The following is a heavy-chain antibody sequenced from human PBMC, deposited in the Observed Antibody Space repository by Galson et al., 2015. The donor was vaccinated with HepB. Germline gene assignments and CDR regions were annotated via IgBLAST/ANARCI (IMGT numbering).Heavy chain of an antibody. CDR2: ISSNGGNT. D-gene: IGHD4/OR15-4a*01. Sequence: SVKVSCKASGYTFTINGISWLRQTPGQGLEWLGWISSNGGNTKYAQKYQGRITLTRDTSASTAYLELRSLRSDDTAMYYCARDRDYRFDFWGQGTLVTVSS. V-gene: IGHV1-18*01. J-gene: IGHJ4*02. CDR1: GYTFTING. CDR3: ARDRDYRFDF.